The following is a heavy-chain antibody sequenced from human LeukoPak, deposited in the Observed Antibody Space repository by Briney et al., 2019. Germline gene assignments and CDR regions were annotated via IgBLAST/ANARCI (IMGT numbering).Heavy chain of an antibody. CDR2: IHPGDSDT. V-gene: IGHV5-51*01. D-gene: IGHD6-13*01. Sequence: GESLQISCKGSGYRFTSYWIGWGRPMPGKGLEWRGIIHPGDSDTRYSPSLQGQVTISADKSISTAYVQWSSLKASDTAMYYCARLGSSSSWSRSPLEYWGQGTLVTVSS. CDR1: GYRFTSYW. J-gene: IGHJ4*02. CDR3: ARLGSSSSWSRSPLEY.